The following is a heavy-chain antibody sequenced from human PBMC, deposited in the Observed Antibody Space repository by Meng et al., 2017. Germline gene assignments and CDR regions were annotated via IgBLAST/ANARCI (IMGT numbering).Heavy chain of an antibody. D-gene: IGHD2-15*01. CDR3: ARGAVVVVAATLFDY. Sequence: GSLRPSCAVYGGSFSGYYWSWIRQPPGKGLEWIGEINHSGSTNYNPSLKSRVTISVDTSKNQFSLKLSSVTAADTAVYYCARGAVVVVAATLFDYWGQGTLVTVSS. J-gene: IGHJ4*02. CDR2: INHSGST. V-gene: IGHV4-34*01. CDR1: GGSFSGYY.